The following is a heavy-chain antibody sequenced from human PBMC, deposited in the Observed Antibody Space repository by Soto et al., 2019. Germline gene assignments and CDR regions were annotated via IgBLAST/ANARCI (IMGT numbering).Heavy chain of an antibody. V-gene: IGHV1-18*01. J-gene: IGHJ3*02. CDR2: ISAYNGNT. D-gene: IGHD3-22*01. CDR3: ARADGYGGYPDAFDI. Sequence: ASVKVSCKASGYTFTSYGISWVRQAPGQGLEWMGWISAYNGNTNYAQKLQGRVTMTTDTSTSTAYMELRSLRSADTAVYYCARADGYGGYPDAFDIWGQGTMVTVSS. CDR1: GYTFTSYG.